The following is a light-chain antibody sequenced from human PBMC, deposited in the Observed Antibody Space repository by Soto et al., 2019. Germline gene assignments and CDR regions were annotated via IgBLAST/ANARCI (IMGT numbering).Light chain of an antibody. CDR1: SSDVGGYNY. Sequence: QSALTQPASVSGSPGQSITISCTGTSSDVGGYNYVSWYQQHPDKAPKLMIYDVSNRPSGVSNRFSGSKSGNTASLTISGLQAGDEADYYCSSYTSSSTLLYVFGTGTKLTVL. CDR3: SSYTSSSTLLYV. J-gene: IGLJ1*01. V-gene: IGLV2-14*01. CDR2: DVS.